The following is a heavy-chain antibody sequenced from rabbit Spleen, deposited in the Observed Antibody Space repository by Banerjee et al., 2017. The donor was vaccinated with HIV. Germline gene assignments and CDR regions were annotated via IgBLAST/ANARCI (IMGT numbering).Heavy chain of an antibody. CDR2: IEGGSSAFS. CDR3: ARDTGSALDL. V-gene: IGHV1S40*01. J-gene: IGHJ4*01. D-gene: IGHD4-2*01. Sequence: QSLEESGGDLVKPGASLTLTCTASGFDLSNFYYMYWVRQAPGKGLEWIGCIEGGSSAFSYFASWAKGRFTCSKTSSTTVTLQMTSLTVADTATYFCARDTGSALDLWGPGTLVTV. CDR1: GFDLSNFYY.